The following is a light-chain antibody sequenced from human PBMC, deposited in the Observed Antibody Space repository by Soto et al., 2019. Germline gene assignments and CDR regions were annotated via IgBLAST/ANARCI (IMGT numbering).Light chain of an antibody. V-gene: IGLV2-14*03. CDR3: SSYTTSNTRQIV. J-gene: IGLJ1*01. CDR1: TSDVGGYNY. CDR2: DVS. Sequence: ALTQPASVSGSPGQSITISCTGTTSDVGGYNYVSWYQHHPGKAPKLLIYDVSNRPSGVSNRFSGSKSDNTASLTISGLQPEDEADYYCSSYTTSNTRQIVFGTGTKVTVL.